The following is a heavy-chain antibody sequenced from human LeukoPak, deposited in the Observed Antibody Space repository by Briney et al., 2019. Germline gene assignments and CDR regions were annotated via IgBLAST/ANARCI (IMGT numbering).Heavy chain of an antibody. CDR2: TYYRSKWYN. D-gene: IGHD7-27*01. CDR1: GDSVSRNTAG. CDR3: XXXXXXXXVLGPQAHNWFDP. J-gene: IGHJ5*02. V-gene: IGHV6-1*01. Sequence: SQTLSLTCAISGDSVSRNTAGWNWIRQSPSRGLEWLGRTYYRSKWYNDYAVSVKSRITINPDTSKNQFSLQLNSVTPEDTAVYXXXXXXXXXXVLGPQAHNWFDPWGQGTLVTVSS.